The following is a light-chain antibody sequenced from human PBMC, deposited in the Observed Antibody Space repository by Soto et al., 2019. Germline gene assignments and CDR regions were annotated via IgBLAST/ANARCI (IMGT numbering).Light chain of an antibody. CDR3: RSYTTRSTYV. CDR2: DVS. CDR1: SSDIGGYSY. V-gene: IGLV2-14*01. Sequence: QSVLAQPASVSGSPGQSITVSYTGTSSDIGGYSYVSWYQQRPGKAPKLILYDVSDRPSGLSSRFSGSKSGNTASLTISGLQAEDVADYYCRSYTTRSTYVFGTGSNVTV. J-gene: IGLJ1*01.